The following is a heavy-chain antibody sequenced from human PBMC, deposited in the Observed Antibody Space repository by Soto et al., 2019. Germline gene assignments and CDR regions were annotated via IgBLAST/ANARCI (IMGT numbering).Heavy chain of an antibody. CDR1: GGSISSYY. D-gene: IGHD2-15*01. CDR3: ARISPDIVVVGYYFDY. J-gene: IGHJ4*02. Sequence: SETLSLTCTVSGGSISSYYWSWIRQPPGKGLEWIGYIYYSGSTNYNPSLKSRVTISVDTSKNQFSLKLSSVTAADTAVYYCARISPDIVVVGYYFDYWGQGILVTVSS. V-gene: IGHV4-59*01. CDR2: IYYSGST.